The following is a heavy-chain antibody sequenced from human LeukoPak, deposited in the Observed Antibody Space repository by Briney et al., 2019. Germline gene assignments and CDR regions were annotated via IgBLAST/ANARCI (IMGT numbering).Heavy chain of an antibody. D-gene: IGHD4-17*01. CDR1: GFTFNNYW. J-gene: IGHJ3*02. V-gene: IGHV3-7*01. CDR2: IKQDGGAK. CDR3: ARGDFSDNGDYVDASDI. Sequence: PGGSLRLSCAASGFTFNNYWMSWVRQAPGKGLQWVANIKQDGGAKFYVDSVKGRFTISRDNTKKSLYLQMNSLRVEDTAVYYCARGDFSDNGDYVDASDIWGQGTMVTVSS.